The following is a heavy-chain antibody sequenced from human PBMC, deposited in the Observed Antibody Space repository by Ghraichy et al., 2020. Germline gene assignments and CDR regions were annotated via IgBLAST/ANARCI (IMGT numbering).Heavy chain of an antibody. J-gene: IGHJ3*01. D-gene: IGHD1-26*01. V-gene: IGHV4-61*02. CDR2: IYTSGST. CDR1: GGSISSGSYY. Sequence: SETLSLTCTVSGGSISSGSYYWSWIRQPAGKGLEWIGRIYTSGSTNYNPSLKSRVTISVDTSKNQFSLKLSSVTAADTAVYYCARDRKGVGATRNWGQGTMVTVSS. CDR3: ARDRKGVGATRN.